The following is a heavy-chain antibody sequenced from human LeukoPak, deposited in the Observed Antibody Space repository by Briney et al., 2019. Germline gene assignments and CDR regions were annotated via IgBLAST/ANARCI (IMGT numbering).Heavy chain of an antibody. J-gene: IGHJ4*02. D-gene: IGHD3-22*01. V-gene: IGHV1-18*01. CDR1: GYTLTTYG. CDR3: ARGSTARYYYDRSGYYRGAFDY. CDR2: ISGYNGNT. Sequence: ASVKVSCKASGYTLTTYGISWVRQAPRHGLEWMGWISGYNGNTNYAQKLQGRVTMTTDTSTSTAYMELRSLRSDDTAVYYCARGSTARYYYDRSGYYRGAFDYWGQGTLVTVSS.